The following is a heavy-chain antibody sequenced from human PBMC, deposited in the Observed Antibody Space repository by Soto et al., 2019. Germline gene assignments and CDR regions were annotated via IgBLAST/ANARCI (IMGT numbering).Heavy chain of an antibody. Sequence: EVQLLESGGGLVQPGGSLRLSCAASGFTFSSYGMSWVRQAPGKGLEWVSSISGNGAGTYYADSVKGRFTVSRDNSKNTLYLQMKGLRVEDTAVYYCAKIIDAGGIDYWGQGTLVTVSS. CDR1: GFTFSSYG. J-gene: IGHJ4*02. CDR2: ISGNGAGT. V-gene: IGHV3-23*01. D-gene: IGHD6-13*01. CDR3: AKIIDAGGIDY.